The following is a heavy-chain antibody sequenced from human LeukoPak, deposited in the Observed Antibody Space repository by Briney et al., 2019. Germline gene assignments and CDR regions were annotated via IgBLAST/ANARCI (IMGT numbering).Heavy chain of an antibody. CDR3: ASSDIVVVPAATS. CDR1: GGSISSGGYS. V-gene: IGHV4-30-2*01. J-gene: IGHJ4*02. D-gene: IGHD2-2*01. CDR2: INHSGST. Sequence: SETLSLTCAVSGGSISSGGYSWSWIRQPPGKGLEWIGEINHSGSTNYNPSLKSRVTISVDTSKNQFSLKLSSVTAADTAVYYCASSDIVVVPAATSWGQGTLVTVSS.